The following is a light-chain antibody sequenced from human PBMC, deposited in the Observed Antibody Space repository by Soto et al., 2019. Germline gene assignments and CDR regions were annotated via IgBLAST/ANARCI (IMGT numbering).Light chain of an antibody. CDR1: IRDVGNYNY. Sequence: SAMTRSASVSGSPGQSITMSCTGTIRDVGNYNYVSWYQQHPGEVPKLIIFNVNNRPSGVSNRFSGSKSGNTASLTISGLQAEDEADYYCSSFTSSTTYVFGTGTKVTVL. CDR3: SSFTSSTTYV. V-gene: IGLV2-14*01. J-gene: IGLJ1*01. CDR2: NVN.